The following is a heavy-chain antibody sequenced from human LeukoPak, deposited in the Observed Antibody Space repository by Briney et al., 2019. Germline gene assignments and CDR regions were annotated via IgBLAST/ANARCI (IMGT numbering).Heavy chain of an antibody. D-gene: IGHD2-21*02. J-gene: IGHJ5*02. CDR2: INHSGST. CDR3: ASLVVVTARSKRAYWFDP. Sequence: SETLSLTCAVCGGSFSGYYWSWIRQPPGKGLEWIGEINHSGSTNYNPSLKSRVTISVDTSKNQFSLKLSSVTAADTAVYYCASLVVVTARSKRAYWFDPWGQGTLVTVSS. CDR1: GGSFSGYY. V-gene: IGHV4-34*01.